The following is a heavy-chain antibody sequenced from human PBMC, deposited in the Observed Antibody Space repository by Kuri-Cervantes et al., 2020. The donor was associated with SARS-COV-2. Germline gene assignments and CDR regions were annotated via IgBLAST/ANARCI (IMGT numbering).Heavy chain of an antibody. CDR1: GFTFSSYS. Sequence: GESLKISCAASGFTFSSYSMNWVRQAPGKGLEWVSSIISRSSYIYYADSVKGRFTISRDKAKNSLYLQMNSLRAEDTAVYYCARYEGSSSSHVRGESRPNDYWGQGTLVTVSS. CDR3: ARYEGSSSSHVRGESRPNDY. V-gene: IGHV3-21*01. CDR2: IISRSSYI. D-gene: IGHD6-13*01. J-gene: IGHJ4*02.